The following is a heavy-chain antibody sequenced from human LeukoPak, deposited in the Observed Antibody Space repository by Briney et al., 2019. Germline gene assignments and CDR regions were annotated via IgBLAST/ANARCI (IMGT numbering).Heavy chain of an antibody. J-gene: IGHJ4*02. CDR1: GYTFTSYG. D-gene: IGHD6-13*01. V-gene: IGHV1-18*01. Sequence: GASVKVSCKASGYTFTSYGITWVRQDPGQGLEWMGWINANNGDTKYAPNLQGRVTMTRDTSTSTAYMELRSLRSEDTAVYYCARGPIAAAGDYWGQGTLVTVSS. CDR2: INANNGDT. CDR3: ARGPIAAAGDY.